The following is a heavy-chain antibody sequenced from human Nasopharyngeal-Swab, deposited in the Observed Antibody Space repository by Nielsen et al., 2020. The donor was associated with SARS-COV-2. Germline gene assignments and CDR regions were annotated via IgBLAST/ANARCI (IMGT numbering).Heavy chain of an antibody. CDR3: ARVRKESIAARPGVYYYYYYMDV. D-gene: IGHD6-6*01. J-gene: IGHJ6*03. Sequence: GGSLRLSCAASGFTFSSYWMSWVRQAPGKGLEWVANIRQDGSEKYYVDSVKGRFTISRDNAKNSLYLQMNSLRAEDTAVYYCARVRKESIAARPGVYYYYYYMDVWGKGTTVTVSS. V-gene: IGHV3-7*03. CDR2: IRQDGSEK. CDR1: GFTFSSYW.